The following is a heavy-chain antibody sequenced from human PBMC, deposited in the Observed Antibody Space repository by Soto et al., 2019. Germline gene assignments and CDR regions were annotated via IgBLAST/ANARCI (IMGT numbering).Heavy chain of an antibody. V-gene: IGHV3-30*18. CDR3: AKGAYDYGDYFDY. CDR2: ISYDGSNK. J-gene: IGHJ4*02. D-gene: IGHD4-17*01. Sequence: QVQLVESGGGVVQPGRSLRLSCAASGFTFSSYGMHWVRQAPGKGLEWVAVISYDGSNKYYADSVKGRFTISRDNSKNTLYLQMNSLRAEDTAVYYCAKGAYDYGDYFDYWGQGTLVTVSS. CDR1: GFTFSSYG.